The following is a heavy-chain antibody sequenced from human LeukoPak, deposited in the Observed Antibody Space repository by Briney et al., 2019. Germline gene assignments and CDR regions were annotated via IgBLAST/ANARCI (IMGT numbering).Heavy chain of an antibody. J-gene: IGHJ4*02. V-gene: IGHV3-23*01. Sequence: GASLRLSCAASGVTLSSYAMSWARQAPGKGPEWVSDISGSGGNTYYADSVKGRFTISRDNSKNTLSLQMNSLRAEDTAVYYCAKGYDFLDYWGQVTLVTVSS. CDR2: ISGSGGNT. D-gene: IGHD3-3*01. CDR1: GVTLSSYA. CDR3: AKGYDFLDY.